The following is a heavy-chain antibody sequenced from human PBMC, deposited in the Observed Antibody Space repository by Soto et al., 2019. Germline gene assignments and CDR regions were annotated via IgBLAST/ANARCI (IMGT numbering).Heavy chain of an antibody. CDR2: NYYRGST. V-gene: IGHV4-31*03. D-gene: IGHD1-1*01. Sequence: QVQLQESGPGLVKPSETLSLTCTVSGGSISSGGYYWTWIRQHPGKGLEWIGSNYYRGSTYYNPSLKSRVTISVDTSKNQFSLRLSSVTAADTAVYYCARDRRQRLEPGAFDIWGQGTMVTVSS. J-gene: IGHJ3*02. CDR3: ARDRRQRLEPGAFDI. CDR1: GGSISSGGYY.